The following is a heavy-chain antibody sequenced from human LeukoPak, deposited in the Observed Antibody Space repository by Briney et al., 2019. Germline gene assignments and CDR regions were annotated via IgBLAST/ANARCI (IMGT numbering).Heavy chain of an antibody. D-gene: IGHD3-10*01. CDR3: ARDAYYGSGSYDY. J-gene: IGHJ4*02. Sequence: GGSLRLSCAASGFTFSSYSMNWVRQAPGKGLEWVSSISSSSSYIYYADSVKGRFTISRDNTKNSLYLQMNSLRVEDTAVYYCARDAYYGSGSYDYWGQGTLVTVSS. V-gene: IGHV3-21*01. CDR2: ISSSSSYI. CDR1: GFTFSSYS.